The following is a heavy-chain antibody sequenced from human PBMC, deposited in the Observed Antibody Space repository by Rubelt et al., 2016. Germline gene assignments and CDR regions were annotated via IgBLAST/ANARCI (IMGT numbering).Heavy chain of an antibody. Sequence: QVQFVQSGAEVKKPGASVKVSCKASGYTFSSYAISWVRQAPGQGLEWMGRIIPILGIANYAQKFQGRVTITADKSTSTAYMELSSLRSEDTAVYYCARVGSHDYGAKQKGDAFDIWGQGTMVTVSS. V-gene: IGHV1-69*04. CDR2: IIPILGIA. D-gene: IGHD4-17*01. CDR3: ARVGSHDYGAKQKGDAFDI. CDR1: GYTFSSYA. J-gene: IGHJ3*02.